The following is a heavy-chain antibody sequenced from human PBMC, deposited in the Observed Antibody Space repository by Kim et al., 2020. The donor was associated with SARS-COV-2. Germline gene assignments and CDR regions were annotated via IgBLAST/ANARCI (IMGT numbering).Heavy chain of an antibody. J-gene: IGHJ4*02. CDR1: GFTFSSYA. D-gene: IGHD3-10*01. CDR2: ISGSGATT. V-gene: IGHV3-23*01. Sequence: GGSLRLSCAASGFTFSSYAMNWVRQAPGKGLEWVSVISGSGATTYYADSVKGRFTISRDNSKNTLFLQMSSLRAEDTALYYCAKVYGSGSGRYFDYWGQGTLVIVSS. CDR3: AKVYGSGSGRYFDY.